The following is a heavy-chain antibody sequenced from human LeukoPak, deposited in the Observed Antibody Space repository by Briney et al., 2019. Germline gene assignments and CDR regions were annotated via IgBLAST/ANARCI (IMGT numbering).Heavy chain of an antibody. J-gene: IGHJ3*02. CDR3: AREYYDSSAGAFDI. V-gene: IGHV3-23*01. D-gene: IGHD3-22*01. CDR2: ISWNSGSI. Sequence: PGGSLRLSCAASGFTFSSYAMSWVRQAPGKGLEWVSGISWNSGSIGYADSVKGRFTISRDNSKNTLYLQMNSLRAEDTAVYYCAREYYDSSAGAFDIWGQGTMVTVSS. CDR1: GFTFSSYA.